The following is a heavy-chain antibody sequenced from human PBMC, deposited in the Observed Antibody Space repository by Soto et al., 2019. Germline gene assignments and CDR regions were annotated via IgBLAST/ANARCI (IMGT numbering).Heavy chain of an antibody. D-gene: IGHD3-22*01. J-gene: IGHJ4*02. CDR3: ARVISLLNYYDSSGYPGYFDY. CDR1: GGSISSGDYY. V-gene: IGHV4-30-4*01. Sequence: QVQLQESGPGLVKPSQTLSLTCTVSGGSISSGDYYWSWIRQPPGKGLEWIGYIYYSGSTYYNPSLKRRVTISVDTSKNQFSLKLSSVTAADTAVYYCARVISLLNYYDSSGYPGYFDYWGQGTLVTVSS. CDR2: IYYSGST.